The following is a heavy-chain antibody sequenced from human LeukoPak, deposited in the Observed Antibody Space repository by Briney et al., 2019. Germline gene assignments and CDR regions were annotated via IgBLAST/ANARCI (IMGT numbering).Heavy chain of an antibody. CDR3: ARSYGYFDY. V-gene: IGHV4-31*03. Sequence: SETLSLTCTVSGGSISSSSYYWGWIRQHPGKGLEWIGYIHHSGSTYNNPSLQSRVTISVDTSKNQFSLKLNSVTAADTAVYYCARSYGYFDYWGQGTLVTVSS. CDR1: GGSISSSSYY. D-gene: IGHD3-16*01. J-gene: IGHJ4*02. CDR2: IHHSGST.